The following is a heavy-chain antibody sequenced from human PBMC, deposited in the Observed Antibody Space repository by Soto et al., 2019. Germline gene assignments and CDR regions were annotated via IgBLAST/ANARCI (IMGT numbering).Heavy chain of an antibody. CDR1: GGSISGSY. D-gene: IGHD1-26*01. J-gene: IGHJ4*02. CDR3: ARHATGGTYPLDY. Sequence: QVQLQESGPGLVKPSETLSLTCTVSGGSISGSYWSWIRQPPGKGLEWIAHVYYTGSTDYNPSLQSRLTISVDTSKTQFSLRVSSVTAADTAVYYCARHATGGTYPLDYWGQGTQVTVSS. V-gene: IGHV4-59*08. CDR2: VYYTGST.